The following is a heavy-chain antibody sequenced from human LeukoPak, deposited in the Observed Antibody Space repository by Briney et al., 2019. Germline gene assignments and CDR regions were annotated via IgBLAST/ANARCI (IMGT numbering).Heavy chain of an antibody. CDR3: ARGVGALNFMAEEYFQH. CDR2: IYYSGST. J-gene: IGHJ1*01. Sequence: SETLSLTCTVSGGSISSSSYYWGWIRQPPGTGLEWIGSIYYSGSTYYNPSLKSRVTISVDTSKNQFSLKLSSVTAADTAVYYCARGVGALNFMAEEYFQHWGQGTLVTVSS. V-gene: IGHV4-39*07. CDR1: GGSISSSSYY. D-gene: IGHD3-10*01.